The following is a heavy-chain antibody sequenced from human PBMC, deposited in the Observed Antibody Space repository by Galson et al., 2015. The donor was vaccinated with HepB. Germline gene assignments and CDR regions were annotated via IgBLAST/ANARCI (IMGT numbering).Heavy chain of an antibody. Sequence: SVKVSCKASGFTFTSSAVQWVRQARGQRLEWIGWIVVGSGNTNYAQKFQERVTITRDMSTSTAYMELSSLRSEDTAVYYCAADWVVAASARRRLRGHYYYYGMDVWGQGTTVAVSS. CDR2: IVVGSGNT. D-gene: IGHD2-15*01. CDR1: GFTFTSSA. CDR3: AADWVVAASARRRLRGHYYYYGMDV. J-gene: IGHJ6*02. V-gene: IGHV1-58*01.